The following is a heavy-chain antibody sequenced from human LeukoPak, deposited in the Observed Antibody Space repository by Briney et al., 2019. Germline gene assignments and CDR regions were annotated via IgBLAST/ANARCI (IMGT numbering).Heavy chain of an antibody. Sequence: GGSLRLSCGDSGFRFSDYGMNWVRQAPGKGLEWVSYMSSSGATMYYADSVKGRFTISRDNARNSLYLQMNSLSAEDTAVYYCTRDRGYSGSYLGAFDYWGQGTLVTVSS. CDR2: MSSSGATM. D-gene: IGHD1-26*01. CDR1: GFRFSDYG. CDR3: TRDRGYSGSYLGAFDY. J-gene: IGHJ4*02. V-gene: IGHV3-48*04.